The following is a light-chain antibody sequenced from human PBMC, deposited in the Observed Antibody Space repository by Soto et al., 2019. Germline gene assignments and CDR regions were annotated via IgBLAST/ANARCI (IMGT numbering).Light chain of an antibody. CDR2: DSS. CDR3: QQYDDWPLT. Sequence: VLTQSPATLSVSPGEGATLSCRASQSVGSSLAWYQQKPCQAPRLLMFDSSTRATGVPAKFSGSGSGTEFTLTINSLQSEDFAIFFCQQYDDWPLTFGPGNRVDI. CDR1: QSVGSS. V-gene: IGKV3-15*01. J-gene: IGKJ3*01.